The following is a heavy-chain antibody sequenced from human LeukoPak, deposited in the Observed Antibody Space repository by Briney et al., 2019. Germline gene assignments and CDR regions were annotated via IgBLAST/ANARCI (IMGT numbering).Heavy chain of an antibody. V-gene: IGHV1-69*06. J-gene: IGHJ6*03. CDR2: IIPIFGTA. CDR3: ARDYMVRGVIITDYYYMDV. CDR1: GGTFSSYA. D-gene: IGHD3-10*01. Sequence: VASVKVSCKASGGTFSSYAISWVRQAPGQGLEWMGGIIPIFGTANYAQKFQGRVTITADKSTSTAYMELSSLRSEDTAVYYCARDYMVRGVIITDYYYMDVWGKGTTVTVSS.